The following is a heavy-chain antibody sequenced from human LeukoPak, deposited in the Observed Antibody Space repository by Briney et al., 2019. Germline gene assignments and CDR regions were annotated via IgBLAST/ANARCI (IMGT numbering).Heavy chain of an antibody. CDR2: INPNSGNT. J-gene: IGHJ4*02. CDR3: ARGPYSLNDY. V-gene: IGHV1-8*03. D-gene: IGHD6-13*01. Sequence: ASVKVSCKASGYTFTGHYIHWVRQAPGQGFEWMGWINPNSGNTGYAQKFQGRVTITRNTSISTAYMELSSLRSEDTAVYYCARGPYSLNDYWGQGTLVTVSS. CDR1: GYTFTGHY.